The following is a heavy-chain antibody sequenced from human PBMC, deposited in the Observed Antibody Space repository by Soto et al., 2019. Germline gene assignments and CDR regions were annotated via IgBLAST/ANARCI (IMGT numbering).Heavy chain of an antibody. CDR2: IYSGGST. J-gene: IGHJ6*02. Sequence: VQLVETGGGVIQPGGSLRLSCAASGFTVSSNYMSWVRQAPGKGLEWVSLIYSGGSTYFADSVKGRFTISRDNSKKTWYLQMNSLRAEDTASYYCARDRITIFGGDYYYYGMDVWGQGTTVTVSS. CDR3: ARDRITIFGGDYYYYGMDV. V-gene: IGHV3-53*02. D-gene: IGHD3-3*01. CDR1: GFTVSSNY.